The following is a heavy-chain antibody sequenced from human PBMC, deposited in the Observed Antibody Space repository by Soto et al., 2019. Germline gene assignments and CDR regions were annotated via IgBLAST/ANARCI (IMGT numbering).Heavy chain of an antibody. V-gene: IGHV1-69*13. CDR1: GGTFSSYA. Sequence: ASVKVSCKASGGTFSSYAISWVRQAPGQGLEWMGGIIPIFGTANYAQKFQGRVTITGDASTSTAYMELSSLRSEDTAVYYCAREDRQWLYYWGQGTLVTVSS. J-gene: IGHJ4*02. CDR3: AREDRQWLYY. D-gene: IGHD6-19*01. CDR2: IIPIFGTA.